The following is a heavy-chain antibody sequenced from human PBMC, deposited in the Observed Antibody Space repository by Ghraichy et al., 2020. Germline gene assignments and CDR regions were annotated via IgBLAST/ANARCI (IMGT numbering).Heavy chain of an antibody. CDR2: IKQDGSEK. V-gene: IGHV3-7*01. CDR1: GFTFSSYW. D-gene: IGHD3-16*02. Sequence: GGSLRLSCAASGFTFSSYWMSWVRQAPGKGLEWVANIKQDGSEKYYVDSVKGRFTISRDNAKNSLYLQMNSLRAEDTAVYYCASDPPPPSGLDYVWGSYRYHPNFDYWGQGTLVTVSS. CDR3: ASDPPPPSGLDYVWGSYRYHPNFDY. J-gene: IGHJ4*02.